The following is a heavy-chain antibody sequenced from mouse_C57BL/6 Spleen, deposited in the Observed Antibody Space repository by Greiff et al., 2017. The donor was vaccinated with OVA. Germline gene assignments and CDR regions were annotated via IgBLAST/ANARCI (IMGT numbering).Heavy chain of an antibody. CDR1: GYAFSSYW. D-gene: IGHD2-4*01. Sequence: VQLQQSGAELVKPGASVKISCKASGYAFSSYWMNWVKQRPGKGLEWIGQIYPGDGDTNYNGKFKGKATLTADKSSSTAYMQLSSLTSEDSAVYFCARGLRRPFYFDYWGQGTTLTVSS. J-gene: IGHJ2*01. CDR3: ARGLRRPFYFDY. CDR2: IYPGDGDT. V-gene: IGHV1-80*01.